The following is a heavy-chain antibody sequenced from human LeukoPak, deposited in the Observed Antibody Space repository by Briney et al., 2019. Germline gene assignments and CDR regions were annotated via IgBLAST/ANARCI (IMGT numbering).Heavy chain of an antibody. CDR2: IRSKAYRGTA. D-gene: IGHD3-22*01. V-gene: IGHV3-49*04. J-gene: IGHJ4*02. CDR3: CSVRDSSAYYHSGVDY. CDR1: GFTFSNYD. Sequence: GGSLRLSCTASGFTFSNYDMTWVRQAPGKGLEWVGFIRSKAYRGTAQYAASVKGRFTISRDDSKSITYLQTNSLETEDTAVYHCCSVRDSSAYYHSGVDYWGQGTLVTVSS.